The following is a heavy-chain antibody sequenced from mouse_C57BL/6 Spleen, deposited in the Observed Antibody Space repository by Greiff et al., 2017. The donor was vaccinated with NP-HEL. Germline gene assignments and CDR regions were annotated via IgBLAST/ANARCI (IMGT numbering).Heavy chain of an antibody. J-gene: IGHJ2*01. CDR1: GFTFSSYA. Sequence: EVQLVESGGGLVKPGGSLKLSCAASGFTFSSYAMSWVRQTPEKRLEWVATISDGGSYTYYPDNVKGRFTISRDKAKNNLYLQMGHLKSEDTAMYNCARDSLLFDYWGQGTTLTVSS. D-gene: IGHD2-1*01. V-gene: IGHV5-4*01. CDR2: ISDGGSYT. CDR3: ARDSLLFDY.